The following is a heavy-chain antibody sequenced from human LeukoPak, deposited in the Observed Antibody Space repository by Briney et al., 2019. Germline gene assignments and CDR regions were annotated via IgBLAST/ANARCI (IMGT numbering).Heavy chain of an antibody. CDR3: ARLSTIFGVSSWFDP. D-gene: IGHD3-3*01. CDR2: INPNSGGT. J-gene: IGHJ5*02. Sequence: ASVKVSCKASGYTFTGYYMHWVRQAPGQGLEWMGWINPNSGGTNYAKKFPGRFTMTRDTSISTAYMELRRLRSDDTAVYYCARLSTIFGVSSWFDPWGQGTLVTVSS. V-gene: IGHV1-2*02. CDR1: GYTFTGYY.